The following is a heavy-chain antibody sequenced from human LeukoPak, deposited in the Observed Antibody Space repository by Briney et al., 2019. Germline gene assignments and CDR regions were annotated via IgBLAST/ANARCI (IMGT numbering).Heavy chain of an antibody. Sequence: SETLSLTCTVSGGSISSYYWSWIRQPPGKGLEWIGYIYYSGSTNHNPFLKSRVTISVDTSKNQFSLKLSSVTAADTAVYYCARGRYSSSWYRNWFDPWGQGTLVTVSS. CDR2: IYYSGST. D-gene: IGHD6-13*01. J-gene: IGHJ5*02. CDR3: ARGRYSSSWYRNWFDP. CDR1: GGSISSYY. V-gene: IGHV4-59*01.